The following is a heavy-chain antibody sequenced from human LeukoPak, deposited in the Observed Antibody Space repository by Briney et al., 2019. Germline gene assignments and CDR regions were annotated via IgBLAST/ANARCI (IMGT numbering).Heavy chain of an antibody. Sequence: GGSLRLSCAASGFTFSSYSMNWVRQAPGKGLEWVSYISSSSSTIYYADSVKGRFTISRDNAKNSLYLQMNSLRAEDTAVYYCARDGIVPADYHYYGMDVWGQGTTVTVSS. J-gene: IGHJ6*02. CDR1: GFTFSSYS. CDR3: ARDGIVPADYHYYGMDV. D-gene: IGHD2-2*01. V-gene: IGHV3-48*01. CDR2: ISSSSSTI.